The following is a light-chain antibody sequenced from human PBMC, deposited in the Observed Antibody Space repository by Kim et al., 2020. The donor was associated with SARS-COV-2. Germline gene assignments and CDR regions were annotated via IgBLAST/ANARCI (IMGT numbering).Light chain of an antibody. CDR1: QGINSY. V-gene: IGKV1-9*01. CDR3: QQYNVYPLT. J-gene: IGKJ3*01. CDR2: AAS. Sequence: ASVGARVTLTCRASQGINSYLAWYQQSPGTAPKLLIYAASTLESGVPSRFSGSGSGTEFTLTISSLQPEDFATYFCQQYNVYPLTFGPGTKVDIK.